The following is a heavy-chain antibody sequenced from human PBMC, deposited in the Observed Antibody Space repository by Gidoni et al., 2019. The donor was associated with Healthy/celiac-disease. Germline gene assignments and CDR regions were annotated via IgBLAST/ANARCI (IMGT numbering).Heavy chain of an antibody. D-gene: IGHD2-15*01. J-gene: IGHJ5*02. V-gene: IGHV4-34*01. CDR2: INHSGST. Sequence: KGLEWIGEINHSGSTNYNPSLKSRVTISVDTSKNQFSLKLSSVTAADTAVYYCARGVVAATLGWFDPWGQGTLVTVSS. CDR3: ARGVVAATLGWFDP.